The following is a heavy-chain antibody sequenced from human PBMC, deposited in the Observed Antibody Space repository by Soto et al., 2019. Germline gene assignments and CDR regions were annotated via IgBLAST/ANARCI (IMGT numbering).Heavy chain of an antibody. J-gene: IGHJ4*02. V-gene: IGHV3-33*01. CDR3: AREGREAQTIDY. CDR1: GCTLSSYG. Sequence: QVQLVESGGGVVQPGRSLRLSCAASGCTLSSYGMHWVRQAPGKGLEWVAVIWYDGSNKYYADSVKGRFTISRDNSKNTLYLQMNSLRAEDTAVYYCAREGREAQTIDYWGQGTLVTVSS. CDR2: IWYDGSNK.